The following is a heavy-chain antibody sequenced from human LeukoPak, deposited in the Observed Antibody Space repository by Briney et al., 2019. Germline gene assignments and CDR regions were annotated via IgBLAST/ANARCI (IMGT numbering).Heavy chain of an antibody. CDR2: IYPGDSDT. Sequence: GESLKISCKGSGYSFTSYWIGWVRQMPGKGLEWMGIIYPGDSDTRYSPSFQGQVTISADKSISTAYLQWSSLKASDTATYYCARLGVADSSGWYVVGYWGQGTLVTVSS. J-gene: IGHJ4*02. CDR3: ARLGVADSSGWYVVGY. CDR1: GYSFTSYW. V-gene: IGHV5-51*01. D-gene: IGHD6-19*01.